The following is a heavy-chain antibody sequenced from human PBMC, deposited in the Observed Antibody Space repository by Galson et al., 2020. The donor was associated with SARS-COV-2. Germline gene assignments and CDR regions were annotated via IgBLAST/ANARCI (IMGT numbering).Heavy chain of an antibody. D-gene: IGHD2-21*01. J-gene: IGHJ4*02. CDR3: ARKTCGGACFSGYYFDY. Sequence: GGSLRLSCAASGFTVSSNYMTWVRQAPGKGLEWVSVLYNYGTTYYADSVKGRFTISRDNSKNTLYLQMNSLRAEDTALYYCARKTCGGACFSGYYFDYWGQGTLVTVSP. CDR2: LYNYGTT. V-gene: IGHV3-53*01. CDR1: GFTVSSNY.